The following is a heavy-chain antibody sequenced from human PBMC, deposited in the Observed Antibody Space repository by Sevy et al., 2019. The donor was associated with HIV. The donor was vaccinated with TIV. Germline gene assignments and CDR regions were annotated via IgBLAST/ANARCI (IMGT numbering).Heavy chain of an antibody. Sequence: GGSLRLSCAASGFTFSPYGMTWVRQAPGKGLEWVATITMSHFFTRTSSRYYADSVKGRFTISRDDAKNSVYLQMNSLRVEDTGVYYCARDFNDWSRDYWGQGTLVTVSS. V-gene: IGHV3-21*06. CDR3: ARDFNDWSRDY. D-gene: IGHD3-9*01. J-gene: IGHJ4*02. CDR1: GFTFSPYG. CDR2: ITMSHFFTRTSSR.